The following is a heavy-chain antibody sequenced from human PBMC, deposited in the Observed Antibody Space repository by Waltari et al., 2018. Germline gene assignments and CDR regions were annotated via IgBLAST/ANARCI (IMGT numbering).Heavy chain of an antibody. CDR3: ARERHQPDAFDI. CDR2: ISSSSSYI. CDR1: GFTFSSYR. V-gene: IGHV3-21*01. Sequence: EVQLVESGGGLVKPGGSLRLSCAASGFTFSSYRMNWVRQAPGKGLEWVSSISSSSSYIYYADSVKGRFTISRDNAKNSLYLQMNSLRAEDTAVYYCARERHQPDAFDIWGQGTMVTVSS. J-gene: IGHJ3*02.